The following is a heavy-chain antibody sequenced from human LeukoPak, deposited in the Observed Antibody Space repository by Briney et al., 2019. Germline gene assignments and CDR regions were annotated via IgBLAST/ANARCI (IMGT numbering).Heavy chain of an antibody. D-gene: IGHD4-17*01. CDR3: IVFGDSNH. J-gene: IGHJ5*02. CDR1: GLTVSHNY. CDR2: IHTSGDT. Sequence: GGSLRLSCAASGLTVSHNYVSWVRQAPGKGLEWVSAIHTSGDTCYADSVKGRFTISRDTSKNTLYLQINSLRVEDTAVYYCIVFGDSNHWGQGTLVTVSS. V-gene: IGHV3-53*01.